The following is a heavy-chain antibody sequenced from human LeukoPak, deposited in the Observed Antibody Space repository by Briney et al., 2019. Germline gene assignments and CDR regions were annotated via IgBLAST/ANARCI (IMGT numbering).Heavy chain of an antibody. J-gene: IGHJ4*02. V-gene: IGHV4-59*01. CDR1: GGSISSYY. Sequence: SETLSLTCTVSGGSISSYYWSWIRQPPGKGLEWIGYIYYSGSTNYNPSLKSRVTISVDTSKNQFSLKLSSVTAAVTAVYYCARTAGSGSYFYPDYWGQGTLVTVSS. D-gene: IGHD1-26*01. CDR3: ARTAGSGSYFYPDY. CDR2: IYYSGST.